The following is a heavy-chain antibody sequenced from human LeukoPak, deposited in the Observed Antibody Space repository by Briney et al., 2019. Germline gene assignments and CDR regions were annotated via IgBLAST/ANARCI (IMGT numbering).Heavy chain of an antibody. Sequence: GGSLRLSCAASGFTFSNFYMSWIRQAPGKGLEWVSFISSASTYTNFADSVKGRFTVSRDNAKNSLFLQMNSLRAEDTAVYYCAKFLTGQYDAFDIWGQGTMVTVSA. CDR1: GFTFSNFY. CDR3: AKFLTGQYDAFDI. J-gene: IGHJ3*02. D-gene: IGHD3-9*01. V-gene: IGHV3-11*03. CDR2: ISSASTYT.